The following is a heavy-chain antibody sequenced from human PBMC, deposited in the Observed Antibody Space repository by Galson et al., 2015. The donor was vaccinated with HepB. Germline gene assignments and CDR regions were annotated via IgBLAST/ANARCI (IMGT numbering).Heavy chain of an antibody. V-gene: IGHV3-69-1*02. CDR3: ARERADYDNRGYYLDY. J-gene: IGHJ4*02. CDR1: GFTFSDYS. Sequence: SLRLSCAASGFTFSDYSMNWVRQAPGRGLEWISYISTLTTKYYAESVKGRFTISRDDAKKSVYLKMNNLRVEDTAIYYCARERADYDNRGYYLDYWGQGILVTVSS. CDR2: ISTLTTK. D-gene: IGHD3-22*01.